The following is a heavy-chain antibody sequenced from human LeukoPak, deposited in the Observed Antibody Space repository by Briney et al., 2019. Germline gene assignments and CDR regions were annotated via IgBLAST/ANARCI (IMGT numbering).Heavy chain of an antibody. J-gene: IGHJ5*02. Sequence: GWSLRLSFPVSVWIFSTYWMSWLRPAAARGLEVVANINQDGADKNYVHCVKGRFTISRDNAKNSLYLQMNSLRVEDTAVYYCVRGSGREWFDAWGQGTLATVSS. V-gene: IGHV3-7*01. CDR3: VRGSGREWFDA. D-gene: IGHD6-25*01. CDR2: INQDGADK. CDR1: VWIFSTYW.